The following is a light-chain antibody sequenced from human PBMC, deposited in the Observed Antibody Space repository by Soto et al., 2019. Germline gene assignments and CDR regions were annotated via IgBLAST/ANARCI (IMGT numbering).Light chain of an antibody. CDR2: EVS. CDR1: TSDVGGYNY. J-gene: IGLJ2*01. CDR3: ISYAGSNNVV. Sequence: QSVLTQPPSASGSPGQSVTISCTGTTSDVGGYNYVSWYQQHPGKAPKFMIYEVSKRPSGVPDRFSGSKSGNTASLTVSGLQAEDDADYYCISYAGSNNVVFGGGTKLTVL. V-gene: IGLV2-8*01.